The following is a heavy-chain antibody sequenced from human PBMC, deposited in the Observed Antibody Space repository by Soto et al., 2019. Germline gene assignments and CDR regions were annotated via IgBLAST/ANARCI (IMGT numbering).Heavy chain of an antibody. CDR3: AREQVGWFDP. D-gene: IGHD6-6*01. CDR2: MKPNSGNT. CDR1: GYTFTSSD. Sequence: QVQLVQSGAELKKPGASLKVSCKASGYTFTSSDINRVRQATGQGLEWMGWMKPNSGNTGYAQKFQGRITMTRNTSISTAYMELSSLRSEDTAVYYCAREQVGWFDPWGQGTLVTVSS. V-gene: IGHV1-8*01. J-gene: IGHJ5*02.